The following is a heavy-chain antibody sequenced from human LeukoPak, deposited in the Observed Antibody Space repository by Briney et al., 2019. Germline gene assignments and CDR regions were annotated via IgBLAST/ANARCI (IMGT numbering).Heavy chain of an antibody. CDR3: TRVGYDFWSGYYQEEFDY. CDR2: IRSKAYGGTT. D-gene: IGHD3-3*01. CDR1: GFTFGDYA. Sequence: SLRLSCTASGFTFGDYAMSWFRQAPGKGLEWVSFIRSKAYGGTTEYAASVKGRFTISRDDSKSIAYLQMNSLKTEDTAVYYCTRVGYDFWSGYYQEEFDYWGQGTLVTVSS. V-gene: IGHV3-49*03. J-gene: IGHJ4*02.